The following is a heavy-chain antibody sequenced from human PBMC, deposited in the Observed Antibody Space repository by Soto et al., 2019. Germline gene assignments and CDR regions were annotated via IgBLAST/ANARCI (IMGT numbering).Heavy chain of an antibody. Sequence: ASVKVSCKASGYTFTSYAVHWVRQAPGQRLEWMGWINAGNGNTKYSQKFQGRVTITRDTSASTAYMELSSLRSEDTAVYYCAGGSVAIFRRGYYYYMDVWGKGTTVTVSS. CDR2: INAGNGNT. V-gene: IGHV1-3*01. D-gene: IGHD3-9*01. CDR3: AGGSVAIFRRGYYYYMDV. J-gene: IGHJ6*03. CDR1: GYTFTSYA.